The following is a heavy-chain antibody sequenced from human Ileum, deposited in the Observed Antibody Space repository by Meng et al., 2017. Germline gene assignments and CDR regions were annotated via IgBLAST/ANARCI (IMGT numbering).Heavy chain of an antibody. Sequence: GESLKISCAASGFTFSASTIHWVRQASGKGLEWLGRIRTKGDSYATAYAASVKGRFTISRDDSKDTAYLEVNSLKTEDTAVYYCSAYYDGGGYVRLSDYWGQGTLVTVSS. D-gene: IGHD3-22*01. J-gene: IGHJ4*02. CDR2: IRTKGDSYAT. V-gene: IGHV3-73*01. CDR3: SAYYDGGGYVRLSDY. CDR1: GFTFSAST.